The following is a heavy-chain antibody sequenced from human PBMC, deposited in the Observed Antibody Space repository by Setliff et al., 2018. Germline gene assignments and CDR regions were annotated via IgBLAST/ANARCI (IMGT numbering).Heavy chain of an antibody. Sequence: LSLTCIVSGGSISNYYRSWIRQPPGKGLEWISKISGGGTTIFYADSVRGRLTISRDNTKNSLYLQMNSLRAEDTAVYYCARDGVMYGMDVWGQGTTVTVSS. V-gene: IGHV3-11*04. CDR1: GGSISNYY. D-gene: IGHD2-8*01. CDR2: ISGGGTTI. J-gene: IGHJ6*02. CDR3: ARDGVMYGMDV.